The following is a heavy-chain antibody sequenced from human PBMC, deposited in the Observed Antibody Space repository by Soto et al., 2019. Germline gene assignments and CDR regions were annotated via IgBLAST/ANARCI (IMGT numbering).Heavy chain of an antibody. CDR3: ARGATVTREYFYGMDV. D-gene: IGHD4-4*01. Sequence: ASVKVSCKTSGGSFSNYAISWVRQAPGQGLEWMGAIIPMFGTANYAQMSQGRVTITADESTNTAYMEVSSLRSEDSAVYYCARGATVTREYFYGMDVWGQGTTVTVSS. V-gene: IGHV1-69*13. CDR1: GGSFSNYA. CDR2: IIPMFGTA. J-gene: IGHJ6*02.